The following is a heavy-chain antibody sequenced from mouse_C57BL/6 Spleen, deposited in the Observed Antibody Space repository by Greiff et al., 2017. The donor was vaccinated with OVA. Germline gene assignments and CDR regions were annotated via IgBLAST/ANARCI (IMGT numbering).Heavy chain of an antibody. CDR2: ISSGGSYT. J-gene: IGHJ1*03. CDR3: ASRTGTGYFDV. CDR1: GFTFSSYG. Sequence: EVQGVESGGDLVKPGGSLKLSCAASGFTFSSYGMPWVRQTPDKRLEWVATISSGGSYTYYPDSVKGRFTISRDNAKNTLYLQMSSLKSEDTAMYYCASRTGTGYFDVWGTGTTVTVSS. D-gene: IGHD4-1*01. V-gene: IGHV5-6*01.